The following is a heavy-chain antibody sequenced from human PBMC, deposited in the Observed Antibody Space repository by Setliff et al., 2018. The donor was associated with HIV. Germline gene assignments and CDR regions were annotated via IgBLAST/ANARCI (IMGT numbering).Heavy chain of an antibody. D-gene: IGHD1-26*01. CDR1: SGSISSGTYY. Sequence: TLSLTCTVSSGSISSGTYYWSWIRQYPGKGLEWIGYIDYSGSAFYNPSLKSRVTISVDTSKNQFSLRLSSVTAADTAIYYCVGIYADYSYYLDVWGKGTTVTVSS. V-gene: IGHV4-30-4*08. CDR2: IDYSGSA. J-gene: IGHJ6*03. CDR3: VGIYADYSYYLDV.